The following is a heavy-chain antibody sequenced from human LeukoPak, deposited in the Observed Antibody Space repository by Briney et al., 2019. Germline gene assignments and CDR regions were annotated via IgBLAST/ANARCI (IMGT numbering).Heavy chain of an antibody. Sequence: SETLSLTCTVSGGSISSGSYYWGWIRQPPGKGLEWIGSISYNGSTDCNPSLKSRVTISVDTSKNQFSLKLSSVTAADTAVYFCARHSGPYYTYYFDYGGRGTLVTVSS. V-gene: IGHV4-39*01. J-gene: IGHJ4*02. D-gene: IGHD1-26*01. CDR3: ARHSGPYYTYYFDY. CDR2: ISYNGST. CDR1: GGSISSGSYY.